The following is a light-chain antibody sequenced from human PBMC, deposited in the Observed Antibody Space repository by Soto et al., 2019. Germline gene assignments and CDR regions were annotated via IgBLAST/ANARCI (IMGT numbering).Light chain of an antibody. Sequence: DIQMTQSPSTLSASVGDRVTITCRASQSMSSWLAWYQQKPGKAPKVLIYEASSLESGVPSRFSGSGSGTEFTLTISSLQPDDFATYYCQQYNSYPWTFGQGTKVEIK. CDR3: QQYNSYPWT. J-gene: IGKJ1*01. CDR2: EAS. CDR1: QSMSSW. V-gene: IGKV1-5*01.